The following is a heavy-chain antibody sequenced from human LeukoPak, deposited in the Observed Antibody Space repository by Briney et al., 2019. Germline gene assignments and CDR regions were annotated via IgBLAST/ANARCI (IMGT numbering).Heavy chain of an antibody. CDR3: ARLPDIVVVVAATRTDFDY. Sequence: ASVKVSCKASGYTFTGYYMHWVRQAPGQGLEWMGWINPNSGGTNYAQKFPGRVTMTRDTSISTAYMELSRLRSDDTAVYYCARLPDIVVVVAATRTDFDYWGQGTLVTVSS. V-gene: IGHV1-2*02. CDR1: GYTFTGYY. J-gene: IGHJ4*02. CDR2: INPNSGGT. D-gene: IGHD2-15*01.